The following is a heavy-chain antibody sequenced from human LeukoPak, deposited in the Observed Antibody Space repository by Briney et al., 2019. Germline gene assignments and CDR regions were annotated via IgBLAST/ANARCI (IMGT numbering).Heavy chain of an antibody. CDR1: GFTFSSYS. CDR3: ASHYGDYSFDY. Sequence: KPGGSLRLSCAASGFTFSSYSMSWVRQAPGEGLEWVSSISSSSSYIYYADSVKGRFSISRDNAKNSLYLQMNSLRAEDTALYYCASHYGDYSFDYWGQGTLVTVSS. D-gene: IGHD4-17*01. CDR2: ISSSSSYI. J-gene: IGHJ4*02. V-gene: IGHV3-21*01.